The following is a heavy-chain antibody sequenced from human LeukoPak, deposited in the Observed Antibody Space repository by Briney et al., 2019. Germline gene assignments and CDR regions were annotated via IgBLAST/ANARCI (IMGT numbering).Heavy chain of an antibody. CDR1: GYTFTGYY. Sequence: ASVKVSCKASGYTFTGYYMHWVRQAPGQGLEWMGIINPSGGTSYAQRLQGRIIMTRDTTTLYMELSSLRSEDTAVYYCAREGVAGTGLDYWGQGTLVTVSS. V-gene: IGHV1-46*01. D-gene: IGHD6-13*01. CDR2: INPSGGT. J-gene: IGHJ4*02. CDR3: AREGVAGTGLDY.